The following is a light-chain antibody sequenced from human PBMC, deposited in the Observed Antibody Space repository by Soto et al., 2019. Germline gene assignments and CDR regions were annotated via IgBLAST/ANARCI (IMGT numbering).Light chain of an antibody. J-gene: IGLJ1*01. CDR3: SSYTSTSPPYV. CDR1: NSDFGRYNF. CDR2: DVS. Sequence: ALAQPASVSGSAGQSISISCTGTNSDFGRYNFVSWYQQRPGQAPQLLIFDVSNRPSGISDRFSGSKSGTTASLTISGLQAEDEADYYCSSYTSTSPPYVFGTGTKVTVL. V-gene: IGLV2-14*01.